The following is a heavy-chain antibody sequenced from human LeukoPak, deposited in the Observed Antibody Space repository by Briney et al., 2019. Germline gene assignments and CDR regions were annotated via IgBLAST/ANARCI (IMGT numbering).Heavy chain of an antibody. V-gene: IGHV5-51*01. CDR1: GYSFTSYW. Sequence: GESLKISCKGSGYSFTSYWIGWVRQMPGKGLEWMGIIYPDDSDTKYSPSFQVQVTISADKSISTAYLQWSSLKASDTAMYYCARGAQTRGSDYWGQGTLVTVSS. D-gene: IGHD4/OR15-4a*01. CDR3: ARGAQTRGSDY. J-gene: IGHJ4*02. CDR2: IYPDDSDT.